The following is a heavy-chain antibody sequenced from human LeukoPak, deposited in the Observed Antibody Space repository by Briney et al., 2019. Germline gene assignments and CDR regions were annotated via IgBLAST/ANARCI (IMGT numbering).Heavy chain of an antibody. CDR3: ARELDARYYYFYGMDV. V-gene: IGHV1-2*02. D-gene: IGHD3/OR15-3a*01. CDR2: INPNSLDR. J-gene: IGHJ6*02. Sequence: ASVKVSCKASGYTFTAYFIHWVRQAPGQGLEWMGWINPNSLDRSYAQKFQGRVTITRDTSASTAYMELSSLRSEDTAVYYCARELDARYYYFYGMDVWGQGTTVAVSS. CDR1: GYTFTAYF.